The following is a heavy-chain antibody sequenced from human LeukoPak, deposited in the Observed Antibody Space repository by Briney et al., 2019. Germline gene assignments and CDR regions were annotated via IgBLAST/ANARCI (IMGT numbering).Heavy chain of an antibody. V-gene: IGHV4-4*07. CDR3: ARKDGDY. CDR1: GDSISRYY. Sequence: IPSETLSLTCTVSGDSISRYYWTWIRQSAGKGLEWIGLIYTSGITNYNPSLKSRVTMSVDTSKNQLSLKLSSVTAADAAVYYCARKDGDYWGQGMLVTVSS. D-gene: IGHD5-24*01. J-gene: IGHJ4*02. CDR2: IYTSGIT.